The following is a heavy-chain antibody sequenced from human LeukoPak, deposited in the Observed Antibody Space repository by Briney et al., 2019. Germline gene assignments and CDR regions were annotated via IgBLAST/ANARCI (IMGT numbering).Heavy chain of an antibody. CDR1: GFTFSSYA. CDR2: INGSGGST. D-gene: IGHD1-1*01. V-gene: IGHV3-23*01. CDR3: AKDLSYDWTPGWFVP. Sequence: GGSLRLSCAASGFTFSSYAMIWLRHAPGKGLEWVSAINGSGGSTYYEDSVKGRFTISRDNSKNTLYLQMNSLRAEDTAVYYCAKDLSYDWTPGWFVPWGQGTLVTVSS. J-gene: IGHJ5*02.